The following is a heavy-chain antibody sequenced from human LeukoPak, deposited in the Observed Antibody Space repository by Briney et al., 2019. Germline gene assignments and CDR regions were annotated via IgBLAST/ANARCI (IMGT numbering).Heavy chain of an antibody. CDR2: VSYDGSKR. CDR3: ARGPPQANCGGDCHYYFDS. D-gene: IGHD2-21*02. J-gene: IGHJ4*02. Sequence: GRSLRLSCAASGFNISRYAFYWVRQTPGKGLEWVAIVSYDGSKRSYADSVKGRFIVSRDNSKNTLYLYLNSLRAEDTAVYFCARGPPQANCGGDCHYYFDSWGQGTLVTVSS. V-gene: IGHV3-30*04. CDR1: GFNISRYA.